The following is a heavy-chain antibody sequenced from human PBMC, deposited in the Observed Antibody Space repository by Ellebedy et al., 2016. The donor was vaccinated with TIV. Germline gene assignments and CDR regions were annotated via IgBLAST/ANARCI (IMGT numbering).Heavy chain of an antibody. V-gene: IGHV4-59*01. CDR2: VFYTGTT. CDR3: VHGWQFRGMIVAFDI. D-gene: IGHD3-10*01. CDR1: GGSLSTYY. J-gene: IGHJ3*02. Sequence: MPSETLSLTCTVSGGSLSTYYWSWIRHSPAMGLEWIGHVFYTGTTRYNPSLGSRLTISVDTSKNRFSLELRSVTTADTAVDYCVHGWQFRGMIVAFDIWGPGRGVTVSS.